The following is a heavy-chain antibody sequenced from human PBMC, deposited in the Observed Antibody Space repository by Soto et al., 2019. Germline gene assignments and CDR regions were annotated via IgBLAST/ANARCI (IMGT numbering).Heavy chain of an antibody. D-gene: IGHD2-2*01. Sequence: ASVKVSCKASGYTFTGYYMHWVRQAPGQGLEWMGWINPNSGGTNYAQKFQGWVTMTRDTSIGTAYMELSRLRSDDTAVYYCARSRDYCSSTSCYGYYGMDVWGQGTTVTVSS. CDR3: ARSRDYCSSTSCYGYYGMDV. CDR1: GYTFTGYY. CDR2: INPNSGGT. V-gene: IGHV1-2*04. J-gene: IGHJ6*02.